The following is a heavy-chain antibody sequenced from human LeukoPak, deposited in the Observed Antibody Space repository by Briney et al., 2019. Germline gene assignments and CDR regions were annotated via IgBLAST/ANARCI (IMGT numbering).Heavy chain of an antibody. CDR3: ARGDYGDYRIFYTLFDF. D-gene: IGHD4-17*01. CDR2: IYPGDSDT. Sequence: GESLKISCKGSGYSFTNYWIGWVRQMPGKGLEWMGIIYPGDSDTRYSPSFQGQVTISADKSISKAYLQWSSLKASDTAMYYCARGDYGDYRIFYTLFDFWGQGTLVTVSS. V-gene: IGHV5-51*01. J-gene: IGHJ4*02. CDR1: GYSFTNYW.